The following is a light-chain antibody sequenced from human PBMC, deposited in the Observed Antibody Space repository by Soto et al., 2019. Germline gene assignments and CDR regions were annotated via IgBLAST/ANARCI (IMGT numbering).Light chain of an antibody. V-gene: IGKV1-5*03. J-gene: IGKJ1*01. CDR1: QSINYR. CDR2: QTS. Sequence: DIQMTQSPSTLSASIGDRVTITCRASQSINYRLAWYQQKPGKAPKLLIYQTSNLESGVPSRFSGSGSGTEFTLTIRSLQPDDFATYCCLHCNTYSRWTFGQGTKVEVK. CDR3: LHCNTYSRWT.